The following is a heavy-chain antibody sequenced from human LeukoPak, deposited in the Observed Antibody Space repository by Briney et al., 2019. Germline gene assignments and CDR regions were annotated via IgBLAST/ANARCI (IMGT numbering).Heavy chain of an antibody. Sequence: GGSLRLSCTASGFTFGDYAMHWVRQAPGKGLEWVSSISWNSGSINYADSVKGRFTISRDNAKNSLYLLMNSLRAEDTALYYCVKVGASLPDAFDIWGQGTMVTVSS. J-gene: IGHJ3*02. CDR1: GFTFGDYA. V-gene: IGHV3-9*01. D-gene: IGHD4/OR15-4a*01. CDR2: ISWNSGSI. CDR3: VKVGASLPDAFDI.